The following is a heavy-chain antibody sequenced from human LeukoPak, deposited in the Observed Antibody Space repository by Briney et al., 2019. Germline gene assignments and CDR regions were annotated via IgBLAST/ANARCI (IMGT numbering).Heavy chain of an antibody. V-gene: IGHV4-59*01. CDR3: ARDRSTYYFDY. CDR1: VGSISRYY. CDR2: ISSSGNT. J-gene: IGHJ4*02. Sequence: PQTLSLTSTVSVGSISRYYRNWVLQPPSQPLKRIGDISSSGNTDFNPSLKSRVAISIDTSKSQLSLKLTSVTAADTAIYYSARDRSTYYFDYCGQGPLVTVSS.